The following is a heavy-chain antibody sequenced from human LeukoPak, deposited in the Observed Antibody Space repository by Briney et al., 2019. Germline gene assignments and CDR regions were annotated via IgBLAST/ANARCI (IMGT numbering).Heavy chain of an antibody. CDR1: GFTFSTYA. Sequence: PGGSLRLSCAASGFTFSTYAMTWVRQAPGKGLEWVSYISSSGSTIYYADSVKGRFTISRDNAKNSLYLQMNSLRAEDTAVYYCAELGITMIGGVWGKGTTVTISS. V-gene: IGHV3-48*03. J-gene: IGHJ6*04. CDR3: AELGITMIGGV. CDR2: ISSSGSTI. D-gene: IGHD3-10*02.